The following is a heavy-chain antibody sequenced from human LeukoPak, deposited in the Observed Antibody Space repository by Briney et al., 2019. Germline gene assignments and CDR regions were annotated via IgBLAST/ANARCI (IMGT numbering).Heavy chain of an antibody. Sequence: GGSLRLSCAASGFTFSSYSMTWVRQAPGEGLEWVSYISSSSSTIYYADSVKGRFTISRDNAKNSLYLQMNSLRAEDTAVYYCAREFPGIDYWGQGTLVTVSS. CDR3: AREFPGIDY. D-gene: IGHD3-10*01. V-gene: IGHV3-48*01. CDR2: ISSSSSTI. J-gene: IGHJ4*02. CDR1: GFTFSSYS.